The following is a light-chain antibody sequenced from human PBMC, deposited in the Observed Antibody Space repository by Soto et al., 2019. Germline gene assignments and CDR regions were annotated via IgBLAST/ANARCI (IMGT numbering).Light chain of an antibody. J-gene: IGLJ3*02. CDR2: EVN. CDR3: SSYTSISSWV. Sequence: QSVLTQPASVSGSPGQSITISCTGTSNDVGHYKYVSWYQQHPGKAPKLMIYEVNNRPSGVSNRFSGSKSGNTASLTISGLQAEDEADYYCSSYTSISSWVFGGGTKLTVL. V-gene: IGLV2-14*01. CDR1: SNDVGHYKY.